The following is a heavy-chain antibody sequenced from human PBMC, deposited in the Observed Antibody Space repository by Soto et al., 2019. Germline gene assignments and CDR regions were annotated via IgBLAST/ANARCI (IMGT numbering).Heavy chain of an antibody. CDR1: GGTFSSYA. CDR2: IIPIFGTA. CDR3: ATTGDGYGNSAKADY. D-gene: IGHD5-12*01. Sequence: QVQLVQSGAEVKKPGSSVKVSCKASGGTFSSYAISWVRQAPGQGLEWMGGIIPIFGTANYAQKFQGRVTITADESTSTAYMELSSLRSEVTAVYHCATTGDGYGNSAKADYWGQVTLVTVSS. V-gene: IGHV1-69*01. J-gene: IGHJ4*02.